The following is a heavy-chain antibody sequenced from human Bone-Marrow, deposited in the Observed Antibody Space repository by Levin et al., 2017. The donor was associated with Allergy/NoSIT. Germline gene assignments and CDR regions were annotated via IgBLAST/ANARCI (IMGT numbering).Heavy chain of an antibody. J-gene: IGHJ6*02. CDR1: GYTFTSYA. CDR2: ISAYNGNT. V-gene: IGHV1-18*01. Sequence: PSASVKVSCKASGYTFTSYAINWVRQAPGQGLEWMGWISAYNGNTNYPQNLQGRVTMAIDTSTSTAYMEVGSLRSDDTAVYYCARLMGNGWPFYGMDVWGQGTTVTVSS. D-gene: IGHD6-19*01. CDR3: ARLMGNGWPFYGMDV.